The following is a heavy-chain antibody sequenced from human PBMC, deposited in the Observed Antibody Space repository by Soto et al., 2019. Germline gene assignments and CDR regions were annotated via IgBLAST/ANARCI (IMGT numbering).Heavy chain of an antibody. CDR2: IHYSGST. D-gene: IGHD2-8*01. CDR1: GGSISSYY. V-gene: IGHV4-59*01. Sequence: ASETLSLTCTVSGGSISSYYWSWIRQPPGKGLEWIGYIHYSGSTNYNPSLKNRVTISVDTSQNQISLKLSSVTAADTAVYYCASRMFAMGLYFDYWGQGTLVTVSS. J-gene: IGHJ4*02. CDR3: ASRMFAMGLYFDY.